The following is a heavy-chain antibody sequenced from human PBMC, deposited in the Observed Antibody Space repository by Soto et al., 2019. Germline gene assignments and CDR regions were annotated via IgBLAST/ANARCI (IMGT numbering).Heavy chain of an antibody. Sequence: VGSQSLSWPASGFTFSDYSVTWVRPAPGKGLEWVSTISGGSSVTYYGDSVKGRFTISRDNAKKTLFLQLNRLSAEDTATYYCAKVLSKNYYYPFDFWGQGTQVTVSS. CDR3: AKVLSKNYYYPFDF. D-gene: IGHD3-10*01. CDR1: GFTFSDYS. CDR2: ISGGSSVT. V-gene: IGHV3-23*01. J-gene: IGHJ4*02.